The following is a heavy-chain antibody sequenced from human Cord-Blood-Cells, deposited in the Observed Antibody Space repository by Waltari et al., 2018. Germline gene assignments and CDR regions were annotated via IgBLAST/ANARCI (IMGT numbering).Heavy chain of an antibody. V-gene: IGHV4-38-2*02. CDR2: INHSGGT. J-gene: IGHJ4*02. CDR1: GYSISSGYY. D-gene: IGHD6-13*01. Sequence: QVQLQESGPGLVKPSETLSLTCAVSGYSISSGYYWGWIRQPPGKGLEWIGSINHSGGTYYTPSYKSRITISVDTSKNQFSLKLSSVTAADTAVYYCARDGGIAAAGTVADYWGQGTLVTVSS. CDR3: ARDGGIAAAGTVADY.